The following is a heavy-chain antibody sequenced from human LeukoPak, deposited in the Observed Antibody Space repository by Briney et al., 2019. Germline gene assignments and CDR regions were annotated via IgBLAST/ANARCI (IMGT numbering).Heavy chain of an antibody. CDR1: GYTFTVYY. CDR3: ARGHCTNAVCRTFDY. D-gene: IGHD2-8*01. CDR2: INGDNGGT. J-gene: IGHJ4*02. Sequence: GASVTVSCKASGYTFTVYYIHWVRQAPGQGVEWVGWINGDNGGTRYAEKFQGRVTMTRDTSISTAYMELSRLTSDDTALYYCARGHCTNAVCRTFDYWGQGTLVTVSS. V-gene: IGHV1-2*02.